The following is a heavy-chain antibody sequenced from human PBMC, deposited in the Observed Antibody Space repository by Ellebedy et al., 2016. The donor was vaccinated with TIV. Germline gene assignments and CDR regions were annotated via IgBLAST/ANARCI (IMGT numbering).Heavy chain of an antibody. CDR2: IYYSGST. D-gene: IGHD6-13*01. V-gene: IGHV4-39*01. CDR1: GGSISSSSHY. CDR3: ASDSSSWFS. J-gene: IGHJ4*02. Sequence: GSLRLSXTVSGGSISSSSHYWGWLRQPPGKGLEWIGSIYYSGSTYYNPSLQSRVTISVDTPKNQFSLKLNSVTTADTAVYYCASDSSSWFSWGQGTLVTVSS.